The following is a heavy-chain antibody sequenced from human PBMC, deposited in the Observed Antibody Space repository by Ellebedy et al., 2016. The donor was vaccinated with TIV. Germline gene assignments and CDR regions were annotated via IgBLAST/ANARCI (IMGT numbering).Heavy chain of an antibody. V-gene: IGHV3-23*01. CDR3: AKRGDSDGSQKYFDY. Sequence: GGSLRLXXAASGFTFSSFPMGWVRQAPGKGLEWVSLISNRGDNTYYADSVKGRFTISRDNSKNTLYLQMNSLRAEDTAVFFCAKRGDSDGSQKYFDYWGQGTLVTVSS. CDR2: ISNRGDNT. CDR1: GFTFSSFP. D-gene: IGHD3-22*01. J-gene: IGHJ4*02.